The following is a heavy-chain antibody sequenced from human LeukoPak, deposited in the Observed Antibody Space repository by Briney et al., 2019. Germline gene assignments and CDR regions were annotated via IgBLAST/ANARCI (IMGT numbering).Heavy chain of an antibody. CDR1: GGSISSYY. D-gene: IGHD6-19*01. J-gene: IGHJ4*02. CDR3: ASSTGYSSGWYRGDY. Sequence: PETLSLTCTVSGGSISSYYWSWIRQPPGKGLEWIGYIYYSGSTNYNPSLKSRVTISVDTSKNQFSLKLSSVTAADTAVYYCASSTGYSSGWYRGDYWGQGTLVTVSS. CDR2: IYYSGST. V-gene: IGHV4-59*01.